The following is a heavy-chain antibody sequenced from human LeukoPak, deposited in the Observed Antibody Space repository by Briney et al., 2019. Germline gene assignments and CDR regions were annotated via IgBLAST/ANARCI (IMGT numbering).Heavy chain of an antibody. Sequence: GASVKVSCKASGYTFTGYYMHWVRQAPGQGLEWMGRINPNSGGTNYAQKFQGRVTMTRDTSISTAYMELSRLRSDDTAVYYCARDLTLKYYYYYGMDVWGQGTTVTVSS. CDR3: ARDLTLKYYYYYGMDV. V-gene: IGHV1-2*06. D-gene: IGHD3-16*01. CDR1: GYTFTGYY. J-gene: IGHJ6*02. CDR2: INPNSGGT.